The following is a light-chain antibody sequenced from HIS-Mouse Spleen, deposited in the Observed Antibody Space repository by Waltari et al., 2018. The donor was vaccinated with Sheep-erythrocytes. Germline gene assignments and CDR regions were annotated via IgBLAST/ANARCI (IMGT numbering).Light chain of an antibody. CDR1: SGSIASNY. CDR3: QSYDSSNQV. J-gene: IGLJ3*02. V-gene: IGLV6-57*04. Sequence: NFMLTQPHSLSESPGKTVTISCTRSSGSIASNYVQRYQQRPGSAPTTVIYEDNQRPSGVPDRFSGSIDSSSASASLTISGLKTEDEADYYCQSYDSSNQVFGGGTKL. CDR2: EDN.